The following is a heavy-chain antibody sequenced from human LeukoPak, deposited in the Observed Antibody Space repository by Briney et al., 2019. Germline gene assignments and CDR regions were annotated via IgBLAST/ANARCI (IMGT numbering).Heavy chain of an antibody. Sequence: AETLSPTCTVSGGSLSIYYGSWIRQPAGKGLEWIGRIYSGGSTNYNPPLKSRVTMSVDSSNNQFSLKLSSVTAADTAVFYCARENTESYREFDYWGQGTLVTVSS. CDR2: IYSGGST. CDR3: ARENTESYREFDY. D-gene: IGHD1-26*01. V-gene: IGHV4-4*07. J-gene: IGHJ4*02. CDR1: GGSLSIYY.